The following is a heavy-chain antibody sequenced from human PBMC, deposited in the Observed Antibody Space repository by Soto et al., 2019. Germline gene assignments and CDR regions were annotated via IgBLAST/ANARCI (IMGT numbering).Heavy chain of an antibody. CDR2: IYYSGST. CDR1: GGSISSGGYY. V-gene: IGHV4-31*03. Sequence: SETLSLTCTVSGGSISSGGYYWSWIRQHPGKGLEWIGYIYYSGSTYYNPSLKSRVTISVDTSKNQFSLKLSSVTAADTAVYYCARALAYGDYAGNWFDPWGQGTLVTVSS. J-gene: IGHJ5*02. D-gene: IGHD4-17*01. CDR3: ARALAYGDYAGNWFDP.